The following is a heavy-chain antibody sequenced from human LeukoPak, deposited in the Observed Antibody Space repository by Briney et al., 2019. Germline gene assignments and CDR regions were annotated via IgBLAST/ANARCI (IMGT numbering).Heavy chain of an antibody. CDR3: ARGVGDRGGWFDP. CDR1: GYTFTGYY. J-gene: IGHJ5*02. V-gene: IGHV1-2*02. CDR2: INPNSGGT. Sequence: ASVKVSCKASGYTFTGYYMHWVRQAPGQGLEWMGWINPNSGGTNYAQKFQGRVTMTRDASISTAYMELSRLRSDDTAVYYCARGVGDRGGWFDPWGQGTLVTVSS. D-gene: IGHD4-17*01.